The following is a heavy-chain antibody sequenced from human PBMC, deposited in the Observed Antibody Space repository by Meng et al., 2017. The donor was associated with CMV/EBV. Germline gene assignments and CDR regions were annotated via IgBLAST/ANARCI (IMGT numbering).Heavy chain of an antibody. D-gene: IGHD6-13*01. J-gene: IGHJ4*02. CDR3: ARVYIAAAGVSDY. CDR1: GFTLSSYS. V-gene: IGHV3-21*01. CDR2: ISSSSSYI. Sequence: ESLKTPRAASGFTLSSYSMNWVRQAPGKGLEWVSSISSSSSYIYYADAVKGRFTISRDNAKKSLYLQMNSLRAEDTAVYYCARVYIAAAGVSDYWGQGTLVTVSS.